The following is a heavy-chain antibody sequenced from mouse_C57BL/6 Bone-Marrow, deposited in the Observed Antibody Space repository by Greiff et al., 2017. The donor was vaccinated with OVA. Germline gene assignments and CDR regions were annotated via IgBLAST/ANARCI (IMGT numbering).Heavy chain of an antibody. CDR3: TRIYYYGSSLAY. J-gene: IGHJ3*01. Sequence: VQLQQPGAELVKPGASVKLSCKASGYTFTSYWMHWVKQRPEQGLEWIGWIDPENGDTEYASKFQGKATITADTSSNTAYLQLSSLTSEDTAVYYCTRIYYYGSSLAYWGQGTLVTVSA. V-gene: IGHV14-4*01. CDR1: GYTFTSYW. CDR2: IDPENGDT. D-gene: IGHD1-1*01.